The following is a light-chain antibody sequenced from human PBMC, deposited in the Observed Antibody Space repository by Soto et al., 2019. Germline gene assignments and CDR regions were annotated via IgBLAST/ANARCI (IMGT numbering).Light chain of an antibody. J-gene: IGKJ2*01. CDR3: QQSYSFVYT. CDR2: AAS. V-gene: IGKV1-39*01. CDR1: QNISRY. Sequence: DIEMTQSPSSLSASVGDRVTITCRASQNISRYFNWYQQKPGRAPKLLIYAASSLQSGVPPRFSGSGTGTDFTLTVSSLQREDFATYFCQQSYSFVYTFGQGTKVEMK.